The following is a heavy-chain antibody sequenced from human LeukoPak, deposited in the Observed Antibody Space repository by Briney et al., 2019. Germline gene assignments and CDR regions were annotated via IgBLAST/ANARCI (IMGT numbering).Heavy chain of an antibody. V-gene: IGHV3-23*01. Sequence: PGGSLRLSCAASGFTLSSYAMSWVRQAPGDGMEWVSAISGSGGSTYYADSVKGRFTISRDNSKNTLYLQMNSLRAEDTAVYYCAKSRGVVAATRAFDIWGQGTMVTVSS. CDR2: ISGSGGST. CDR3: AKSRGVVAATRAFDI. J-gene: IGHJ3*02. CDR1: GFTLSSYA. D-gene: IGHD2-15*01.